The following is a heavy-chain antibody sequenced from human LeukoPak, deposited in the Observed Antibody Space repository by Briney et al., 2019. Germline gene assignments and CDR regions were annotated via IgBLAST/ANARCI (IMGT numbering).Heavy chain of an antibody. Sequence: NPSETLSLTCTVSGGSIRSYYWSWIRQPPGKGLEWIGYIYYSGSTNYNPSLKSRVTISVDTSKNQFSLKLSSVTAADTAVYYCARERIAVAATKSSYYYYGMDVWGQGTTVTVSS. CDR1: GGSIRSYY. CDR2: IYYSGST. V-gene: IGHV4-59*01. D-gene: IGHD6-19*01. J-gene: IGHJ6*02. CDR3: ARERIAVAATKSSYYYYGMDV.